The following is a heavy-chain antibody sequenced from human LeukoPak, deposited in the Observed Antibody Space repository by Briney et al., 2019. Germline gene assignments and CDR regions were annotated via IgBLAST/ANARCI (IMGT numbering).Heavy chain of an antibody. CDR2: IYYSGST. D-gene: IGHD3-9*01. CDR1: GGSISSYY. CDR3: ARGPANYDILTGYYHDAFDI. J-gene: IGHJ3*02. Sequence: SETLSLTCTVSGGSISSYYWSWIRQPPGKGLEGMGYIYYSGSTNYNPSLKSRVTISVDTSKNQFSLKLSSVTAADTAVYYCARGPANYDILTGYYHDAFDIWGQGTMVTVSS. V-gene: IGHV4-59*01.